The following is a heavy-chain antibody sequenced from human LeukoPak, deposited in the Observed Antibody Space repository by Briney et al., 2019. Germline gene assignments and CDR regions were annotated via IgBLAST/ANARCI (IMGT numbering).Heavy chain of an antibody. D-gene: IGHD2-15*01. CDR3: ARDHSFRCSGGSCYRDGG. CDR2: ISSSSSTI. Sequence: GGSLRLSCAASGFTFSSYSMNWVRQAPGKGLEWVSYISSSSSTIYYADSVKGRFTISRDNAKNSLYLQMNSLRAEDTAVYYCARDHSFRCSGGSCYRDGGWGQGTLVTVSS. CDR1: GFTFSSYS. J-gene: IGHJ4*02. V-gene: IGHV3-48*01.